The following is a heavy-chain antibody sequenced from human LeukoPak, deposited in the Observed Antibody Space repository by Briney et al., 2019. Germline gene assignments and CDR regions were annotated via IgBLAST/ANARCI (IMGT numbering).Heavy chain of an antibody. CDR1: GFAFSSYE. Sequence: GGSLRLSCAASGFAFSSYEMIWVRQAPGKGLEWVSYIRSTSNTIYYADSVKGRFTISRDNAKNSLYLQMNSLRAEDTAVYYCAKEPDYYDTYWGQGTLVTVSS. CDR3: AKEPDYYDTY. J-gene: IGHJ4*02. D-gene: IGHD3-22*01. V-gene: IGHV3-48*03. CDR2: IRSTSNTI.